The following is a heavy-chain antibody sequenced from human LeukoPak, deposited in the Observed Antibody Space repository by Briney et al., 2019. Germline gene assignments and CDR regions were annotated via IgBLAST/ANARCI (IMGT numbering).Heavy chain of an antibody. CDR2: IIPNSGGT. D-gene: IGHD2-2*01. V-gene: IGHV1-2*02. J-gene: IGHJ4*02. CDR1: GYTFTDYN. Sequence: ASVKVSCKASGYTFTDYNIHWVRQAPGQGLEWMGWIIPNSGGTSYAQKFQGRVTMTRDTSINTAYMELSSLRSDDTAIYSCARVSCTGTNCYHGGFDYWGQGTLVTVSS. CDR3: ARVSCTGTNCYHGGFDY.